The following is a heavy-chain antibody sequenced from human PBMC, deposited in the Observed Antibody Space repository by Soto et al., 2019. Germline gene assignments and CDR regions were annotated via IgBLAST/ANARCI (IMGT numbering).Heavy chain of an antibody. V-gene: IGHV1-2*04. D-gene: IGHD6-13*01. CDR2: INPNSGGT. Sequence: ASVKVSCKASGYTFTGYYMHWVRQAPGQGLEWMGWINPNSGGTNYAQKFQGWVTMTRDTSISTAYMELSRLRSDDTAVYYCAREVRDSSSWYPQYGMDVWGQGTTVTVSS. CDR1: GYTFTGYY. CDR3: AREVRDSSSWYPQYGMDV. J-gene: IGHJ6*02.